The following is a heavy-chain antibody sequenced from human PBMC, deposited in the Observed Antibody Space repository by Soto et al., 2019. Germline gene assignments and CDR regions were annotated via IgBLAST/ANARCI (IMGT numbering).Heavy chain of an antibody. CDR3: ARLAAPKTMIVVRDDY. CDR1: GYTFTSYY. CDR2: INPSGGST. D-gene: IGHD3-22*01. Sequence: ASVKVSCKASGYTFTSYYMHWVRQAPGQGLEWMGIINPSGGSTSYAQKFQGRVTMTRDTSTSTVYMELSSLRSEDTAVYYCARLAAPKTMIVVRDDYWGQGTLVTVSS. V-gene: IGHV1-46*01. J-gene: IGHJ4*02.